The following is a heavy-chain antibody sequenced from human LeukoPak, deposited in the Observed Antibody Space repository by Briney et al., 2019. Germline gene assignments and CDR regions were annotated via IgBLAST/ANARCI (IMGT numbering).Heavy chain of an antibody. J-gene: IGHJ4*02. V-gene: IGHV3-74*01. Sequence: PGGSLRLSCAASGFTFSNYWMHWVRQAPGKGLVWVSRIDNDGSDTSYADSVKGRFTISRDNAKNTLYLQMNSLRAEDTALYYCARLGYYGSGSYGWGQGTLVTVSP. D-gene: IGHD3-10*01. CDR3: ARLGYYGSGSYG. CDR1: GFTFSNYW. CDR2: IDNDGSDT.